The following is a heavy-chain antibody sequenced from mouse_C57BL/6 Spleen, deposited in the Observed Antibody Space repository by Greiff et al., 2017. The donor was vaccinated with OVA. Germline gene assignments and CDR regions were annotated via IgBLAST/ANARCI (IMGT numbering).Heavy chain of an antibody. CDR2: IDPSDSET. V-gene: IGHV1-52*01. CDR3: ARPGSSYVYCDV. J-gene: IGHJ1*03. Sequence: HVQLQPPWAELVRPGSSVKLSCKASGYTFTSYWLHWVKQRPIQGLEWIGNIDPSDSETPYNQKFKDNATLSVDKYYRTGYMQISSLTSEDSAVYYCARPGSSYVYCDVWGTGTTVTVSS. CDR1: GYTFTSYW. D-gene: IGHD1-1*01.